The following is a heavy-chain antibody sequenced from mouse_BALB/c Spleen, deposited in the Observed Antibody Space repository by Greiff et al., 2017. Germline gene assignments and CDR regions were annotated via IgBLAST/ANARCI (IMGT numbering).Heavy chain of an antibody. CDR1: GYTFTDYN. D-gene: IGHD2-10*01. CDR2: IYPYNGGT. J-gene: IGHJ3*01. CDR3: AAAYYGNYGFAY. Sequence: VQLQQSGPELVKPGASVKISCKASGYTFTDYNMHWVKQSHGKSLEWIGYIYPYNGGTGYNQKFKSKATLTVDNSSSTAYMELRSLTSEDSAVYYCAAAYYGNYGFAYWGQGTLVTVSA. V-gene: IGHV1S29*02.